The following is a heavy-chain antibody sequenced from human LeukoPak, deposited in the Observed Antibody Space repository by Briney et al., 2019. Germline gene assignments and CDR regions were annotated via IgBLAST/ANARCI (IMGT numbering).Heavy chain of an antibody. D-gene: IGHD1-26*01. CDR2: INPNGGGT. J-gene: IGHJ4*02. V-gene: IGHV1-2*06. CDR1: GYTFTGYY. CDR3: ARGPVGATTFHDY. Sequence: ASVKVSCKASGYTFTGYYMHWVRQAPGQGLEWMGRINPNGGGTNYAQKFQGRVTMTRDTSISTAYMELSRLRSDDTAVYYCARGPVGATTFHDYWGQGTLVTVSS.